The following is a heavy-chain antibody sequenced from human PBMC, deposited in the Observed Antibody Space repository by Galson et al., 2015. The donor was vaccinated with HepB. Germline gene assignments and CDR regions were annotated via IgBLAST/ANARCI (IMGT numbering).Heavy chain of an antibody. D-gene: IGHD3-16*01. J-gene: IGHJ3*02. CDR3: ARGGGIDAFDI. Sequence: TLSLTCAVYGGSFSGYYWSWIRQPPGKGLEWIGEINHSGSTNYNPSLKSRVTISVDTSKNQFSLKLSSVTAADTAVYYCARGGGIDAFDIWGQGTMVTVSS. V-gene: IGHV4-34*01. CDR1: GGSFSGYY. CDR2: INHSGST.